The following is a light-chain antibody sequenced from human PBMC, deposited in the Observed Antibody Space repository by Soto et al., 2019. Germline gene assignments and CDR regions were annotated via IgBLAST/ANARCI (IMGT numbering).Light chain of an antibody. V-gene: IGKV1-5*01. CDR2: DAS. J-gene: IGKJ4*01. CDR3: QQYNSYPLT. Sequence: DIQMTQSPSTLSVSVGDRVTITCRASQSISSWLAWYRQKPGKAPKLLIYDASSLASGVPSRFSGSGAGTEFTLTVSSLQPDDFATYYCQQYNSYPLTFGGGTKVEIK. CDR1: QSISSW.